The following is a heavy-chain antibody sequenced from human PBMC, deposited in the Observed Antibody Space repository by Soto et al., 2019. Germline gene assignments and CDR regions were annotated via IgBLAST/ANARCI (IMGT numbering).Heavy chain of an antibody. D-gene: IGHD3-16*01. Sequence: QVQLQESGPGLVKPSETLSLTCTVSGAPITTTKWWAWVRLPPGKGLEWIGELSRGDERSSNPSLEGRFTMSLGKSNNPFSLKLTSVTAADTAIYYWATQTISYTWGVWGRGTSVTVSS. CDR3: ATQTISYTWGV. CDR1: GAPITTTKW. J-gene: IGHJ6*02. CDR2: LSRGDER. V-gene: IGHV4-4*02.